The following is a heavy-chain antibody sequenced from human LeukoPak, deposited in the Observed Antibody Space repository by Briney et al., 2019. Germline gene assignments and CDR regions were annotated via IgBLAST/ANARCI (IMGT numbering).Heavy chain of an antibody. V-gene: IGHV3-23*01. CDR3: AKDMIVLGFASDFDY. Sequence: GGSLRLSCAASGFTFSSYAMSWVRQAPGKGLEWVSTIRNSGGRTYYADSVKGRFTISRDDSKNTLYLQMNSLRAEDTAIYYCAKDMIVLGFASDFDYWGQGTLVTVSS. CDR1: GFTFSSYA. J-gene: IGHJ4*02. CDR2: IRNSGGRT. D-gene: IGHD3-22*01.